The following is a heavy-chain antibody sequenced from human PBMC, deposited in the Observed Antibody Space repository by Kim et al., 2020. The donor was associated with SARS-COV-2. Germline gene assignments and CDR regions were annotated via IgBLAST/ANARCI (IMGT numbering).Heavy chain of an antibody. J-gene: IGHJ2*01. Sequence: GGSLRLSCAASGFTFSSYAMHWFRQAPGKGLEYVSAISSNGGSTYYANSVKGRFTISRDNSKNTLYLQMGSLRAEDMAVYYCAREVTIFGGFDLWGRGTLVTVSS. D-gene: IGHD3-3*01. CDR2: ISSNGGST. CDR1: GFTFSSYA. V-gene: IGHV3-64*01. CDR3: AREVTIFGGFDL.